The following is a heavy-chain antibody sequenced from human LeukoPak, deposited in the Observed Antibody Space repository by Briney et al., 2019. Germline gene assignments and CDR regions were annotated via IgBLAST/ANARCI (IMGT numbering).Heavy chain of an antibody. CDR3: ARGGEYSSSSDSYYFDY. J-gene: IGHJ4*02. Sequence: ASVKVSCKASGYTFTTYGISWVRQAPGQGLEWMGWISAYNGNTNYAQKLQGRVTMTTDTSTSTAYMELRSLRSDDTAVYYCARGGEYSSSSDSYYFDYWGQGTLVTVSS. CDR2: ISAYNGNT. D-gene: IGHD6-6*01. CDR1: GYTFTTYG. V-gene: IGHV1-18*01.